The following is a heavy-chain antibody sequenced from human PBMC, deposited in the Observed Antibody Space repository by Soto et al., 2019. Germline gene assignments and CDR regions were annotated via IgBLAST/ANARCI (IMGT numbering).Heavy chain of an antibody. CDR3: ARVCGSYQAPWGGAGFGP. V-gene: IGHV1-18*04. Sequence: ASGKVSCKTSGYSFTSNATTWVQQAPGQGLEWMGWISTYSVDANYAQKFQGRVTMTTDTSTNTAYMELRNLRSADPAVYSCARVCGSYQAPWGGAGFGPWGQGSLVTVSS. D-gene: IGHD3-16*02. CDR1: GYSFTSNA. J-gene: IGHJ5*02. CDR2: ISTYSVDA.